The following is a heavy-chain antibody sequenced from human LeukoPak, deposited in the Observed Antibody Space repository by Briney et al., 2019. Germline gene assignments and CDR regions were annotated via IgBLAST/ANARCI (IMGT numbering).Heavy chain of an antibody. Sequence: GASVKVSCKASGYTFTGYYMHWVRQAPGQGLEWMGWINPNCGGTNYAQKFQGRVTMTRDTSISTAYMELSRLRSDDTAVYYCARATDSSGYYSEDFDYWGQGTLVTVSS. CDR1: GYTFTGYY. D-gene: IGHD3-22*01. CDR2: INPNCGGT. CDR3: ARATDSSGYYSEDFDY. J-gene: IGHJ4*02. V-gene: IGHV1-2*02.